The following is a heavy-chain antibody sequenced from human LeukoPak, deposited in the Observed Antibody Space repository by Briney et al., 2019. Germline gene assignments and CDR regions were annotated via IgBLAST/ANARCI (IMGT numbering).Heavy chain of an antibody. D-gene: IGHD3-22*01. Sequence: ASVKVSCKASGGTFSSYAISWVRQAPGQGLEWMGRIIPILGIANYAQKFQGRVTITAVKSTSTAYMELSSLRSEDTAVYYCARLHYYDSSGYYPHFYYYYGMDVWGQGTTVTVSS. V-gene: IGHV1-69*04. CDR1: GGTFSSYA. CDR3: ARLHYYDSSGYYPHFYYYYGMDV. CDR2: IIPILGIA. J-gene: IGHJ6*02.